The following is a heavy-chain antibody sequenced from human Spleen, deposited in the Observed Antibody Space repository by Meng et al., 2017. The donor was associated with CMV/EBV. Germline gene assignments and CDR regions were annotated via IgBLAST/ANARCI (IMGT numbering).Heavy chain of an antibody. CDR2: IYYSGST. D-gene: IGHD3-10*01. J-gene: IGHJ4*02. CDR1: GGSISRGDYY. Sequence: GLLKASCPGLVKPSLPLSLHCTVSGGSISRGDYYWSWILQPPGKGLEWIGYIYYSGSTYYNPSLKSRVTISVDTSKNKFSLKLSSVTAADTAVYYCARGRGPGYWGQGTLVTVSS. CDR3: ARGRGPGY. V-gene: IGHV4-30-4*08.